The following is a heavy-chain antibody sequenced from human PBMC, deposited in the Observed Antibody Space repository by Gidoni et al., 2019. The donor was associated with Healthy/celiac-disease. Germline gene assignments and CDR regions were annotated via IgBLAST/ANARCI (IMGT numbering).Heavy chain of an antibody. D-gene: IGHD2-2*01. CDR3: ASDIVVVPGTKDSFDY. CDR1: SYG. V-gene: IGHV3-30*03. Sequence: SYGMHWVRQAPGKGLEWVAVISYDGSNKYYADSVKGRFTISRDNSKNTLYLQMNSLRAEDTAVYYCASDIVVVPGTKDSFDYWGQGTLVTVSS. CDR2: ISYDGSNK. J-gene: IGHJ4*02.